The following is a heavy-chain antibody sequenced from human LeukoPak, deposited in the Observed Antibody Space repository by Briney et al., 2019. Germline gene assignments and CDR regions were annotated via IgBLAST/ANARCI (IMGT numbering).Heavy chain of an antibody. CDR2: IIPIFGTA. CDR1: GDTFTNNF. D-gene: IGHD3-10*01. J-gene: IGHJ4*02. Sequence: ASVKVSCKASGDTFTNNFMHWVRQAPGQGLEWMGGIIPIFGTANYAQKFQGRVTITADESTSTAYMELSSLRSEDTAVYYCARGYYGSGSYYNGLGYWGQGTLVTVSS. V-gene: IGHV1-69*13. CDR3: ARGYYGSGSYYNGLGY.